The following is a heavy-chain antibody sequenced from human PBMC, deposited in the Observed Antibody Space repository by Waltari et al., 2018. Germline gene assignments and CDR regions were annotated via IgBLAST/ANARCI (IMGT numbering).Heavy chain of an antibody. V-gene: IGHV7-4-1*02. Sequence: QLQLVQSGSELKKPGASVKVTCKASGYSFPTDAMNWVRLAPGQGLEWMGWINTNTGNPTYAQGFTGRFVFSLDTSVSTAYLQISSLKAEDTAVYYCARSMGTNYYGMDVWGQGTTVTVSS. CDR1: GYSFPTDA. CDR3: ARSMGTNYYGMDV. D-gene: IGHD5-18*01. CDR2: INTNTGNP. J-gene: IGHJ6*02.